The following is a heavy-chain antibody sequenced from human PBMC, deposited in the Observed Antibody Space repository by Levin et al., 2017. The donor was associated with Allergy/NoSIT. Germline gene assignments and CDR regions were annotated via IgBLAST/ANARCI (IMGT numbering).Heavy chain of an antibody. CDR3: ARWSGYCSSTSCATDFDY. D-gene: IGHD2-2*01. CDR1: GYTFSSYG. J-gene: IGHJ4*02. V-gene: IGHV1-18*04. CDR2: IFAYNGDT. Sequence: ASVKVSCKTSGYTFSSYGISWVRQAPGQGLEWMGWIFAYNGDTKYAEKVQGRVTLTPDTSTSTAYIELRSLRSDDTAVYYCARWSGYCSSTSCATDFDYWGQGTLVIVSS.